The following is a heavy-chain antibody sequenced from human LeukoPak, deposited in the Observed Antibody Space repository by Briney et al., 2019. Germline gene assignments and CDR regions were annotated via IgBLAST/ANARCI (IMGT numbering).Heavy chain of an antibody. CDR3: ARAGGGGSGTAAPFDY. J-gene: IGHJ4*02. CDR2: IYSGGST. V-gene: IGHV3-53*01. D-gene: IGHD6-19*01. CDR1: GFTVSSNY. Sequence: QTGGSLRLSCAASGFTVSSNYMSWVRQAPGKGLEWASVIYSGGSTYYADSVKGRFTISRDNSKNTLYLQMNSLRAEDTAVYYCARAGGGGSGTAAPFDYWGQGTLVTVSS.